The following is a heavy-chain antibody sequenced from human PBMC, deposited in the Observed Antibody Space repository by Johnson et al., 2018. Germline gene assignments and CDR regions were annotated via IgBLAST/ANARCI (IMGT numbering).Heavy chain of an antibody. CDR3: AREGLGELSSLMDV. V-gene: IGHV4-59*01. D-gene: IGHD3-16*02. CDR1: GGSISSYY. CDR2: IYYSGGT. J-gene: IGHJ6*03. Sequence: QVQLQESGPGLVKPSETLSLTCTVSGGSISSYYWSWIRQPPGKGLEWIGYIYYSGGTNYNPSLKSRVTLSVDTSKNQFSLKLSSVTAADTAVYYFAREGLGELSSLMDVWGKGTTVTVSS.